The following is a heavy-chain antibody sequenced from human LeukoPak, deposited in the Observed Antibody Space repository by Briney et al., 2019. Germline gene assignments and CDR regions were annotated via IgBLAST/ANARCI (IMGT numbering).Heavy chain of an antibody. CDR2: NYYSGST. D-gene: IGHD5-18*01. CDR3: ARVDTAMVLDY. CDR1: GGSLSCSRYY. V-gene: IGHV4-39*01. Sequence: SETLSLTCSVSGGSLSCSRYYWGRIPQPPGKGEGWIGSNYYSGSTYYTPSIKSRVTISVDTSKNQFSLKLSAVTAADTAVYYCARVDTAMVLDYWGQGTLVTVSS. J-gene: IGHJ4*02.